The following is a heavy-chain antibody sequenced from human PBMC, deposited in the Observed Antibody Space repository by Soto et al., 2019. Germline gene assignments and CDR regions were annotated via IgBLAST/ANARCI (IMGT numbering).Heavy chain of an antibody. CDR3: VRGGATGHYLEH. CDR1: GFTFNSYA. V-gene: IGHV3-30-3*01. D-gene: IGHD3-9*01. Sequence: QVQLVESGGGVVQPGRSLRLSCAASGFTFNSYAMHWVRQAPGKGLEWGTVVSYDGVNKYYADSVKGRFTISRDDSKNTLYLQMKSLRVEDTAVYYCVRGGATGHYLEHWGQGILVTVSS. J-gene: IGHJ1*01. CDR2: VSYDGVNK.